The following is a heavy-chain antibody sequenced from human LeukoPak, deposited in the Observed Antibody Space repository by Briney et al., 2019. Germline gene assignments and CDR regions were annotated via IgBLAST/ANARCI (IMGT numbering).Heavy chain of an antibody. CDR3: TTRLLWFGELLEDFDY. CDR2: IKSKADGGTT. Sequence: GGSLRLSCAASGFTFTNAWMSCVRQAPGKGLEWVGRIKSKADGGTTNYAAPVKGRFTISRDDSKNTLYLQMNSLKTEDTAVYYCTTRLLWFGELLEDFDYWGQGTLVTVSS. V-gene: IGHV3-15*01. J-gene: IGHJ4*02. CDR1: GFTFTNAW. D-gene: IGHD3-10*01.